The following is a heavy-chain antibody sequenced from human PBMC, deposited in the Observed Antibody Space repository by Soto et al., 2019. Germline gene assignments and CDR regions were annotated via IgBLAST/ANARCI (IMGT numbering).Heavy chain of an antibody. CDR1: GFTFTNYW. Sequence: EVQLVQSGGGSVQPGGSLRLSCAASGFTFTNYWMHWVRQVPGKGLVWVSRIDGVGAGTSYSDSVRGRFTISRDHAENMLYLKMNSLRAEDTAVYYCTTVFENWGQGTLVTVSS. CDR2: IDGVGAGT. J-gene: IGHJ4*02. CDR3: TTVFEN. V-gene: IGHV3-74*01.